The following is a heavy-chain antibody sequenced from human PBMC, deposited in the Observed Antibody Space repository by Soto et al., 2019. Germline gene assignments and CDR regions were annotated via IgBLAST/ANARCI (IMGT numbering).Heavy chain of an antibody. Sequence: QPGGSLRLSCAASGFTFSSYGMHWVRQAPGKGLEWVAVISYDGSNKYYADSVKGRFTISRDNSKNTLYLQMNSLRAEDTAVYYCAKGAMVRRYYFDYWGQGTLVTVSS. V-gene: IGHV3-30*18. CDR1: GFTFSSYG. D-gene: IGHD3-10*01. CDR3: AKGAMVRRYYFDY. CDR2: ISYDGSNK. J-gene: IGHJ4*02.